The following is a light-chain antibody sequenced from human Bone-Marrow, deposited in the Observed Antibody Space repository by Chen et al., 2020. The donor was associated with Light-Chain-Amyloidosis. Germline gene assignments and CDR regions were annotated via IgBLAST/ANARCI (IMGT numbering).Light chain of an antibody. V-gene: IGLV3-21*02. Sequence: SYVLTQPSSVSVAPGQTATIACGGNNIGSTSVHWYQQTPVQAPLLVVYDDSDRPSGIPERLSGSNSGNTATLTISRVEAGDEADYYCQVWDRSSDRPVFGGVTKLTVL. CDR2: DDS. J-gene: IGLJ3*02. CDR3: QVWDRSSDRPV. CDR1: NIGSTS.